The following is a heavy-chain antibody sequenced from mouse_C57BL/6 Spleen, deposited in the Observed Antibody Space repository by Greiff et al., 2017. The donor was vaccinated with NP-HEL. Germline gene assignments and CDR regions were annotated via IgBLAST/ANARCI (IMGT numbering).Heavy chain of an antibody. Sequence: EVKLVESVAELVRPGASVKLSCTASGFNIKNTYMHWLKRRPEQGLEWIGRIDPANGNTKYAPKFQGKATLTADTSANTAYLQLSSLTSEDTAIYYGARYDYDYDGYWYFDVWGTGTTVTVSS. J-gene: IGHJ1*03. CDR1: GFNIKNTY. CDR2: IDPANGNT. CDR3: ARYDYDYDGYWYFDV. V-gene: IGHV14-3*01. D-gene: IGHD2-4*01.